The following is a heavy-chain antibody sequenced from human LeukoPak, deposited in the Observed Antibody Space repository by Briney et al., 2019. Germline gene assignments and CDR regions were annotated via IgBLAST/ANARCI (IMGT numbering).Heavy chain of an antibody. D-gene: IGHD5/OR15-5a*01. V-gene: IGHV3-23*01. CDR2: ISGSGNGT. Sequence: GGSLRLSCTASGFTFRTYAMNWVRQAPGKGLEWLSGISGSGNGTYYADSVKGRFTISRDNSKNVVYLQMNSLTVEDAATYYCAKRPVSAFDSWGQGTLLIVSS. CDR3: AKRPVSAFDS. CDR1: GFTFRTYA. J-gene: IGHJ4*02.